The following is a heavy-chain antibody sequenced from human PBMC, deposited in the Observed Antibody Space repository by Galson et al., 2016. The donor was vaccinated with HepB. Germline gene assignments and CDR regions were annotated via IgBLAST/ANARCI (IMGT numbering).Heavy chain of an antibody. V-gene: IGHV3-33*06. J-gene: IGHJ4*02. D-gene: IGHD1-14*01. CDR3: AKTLRKYFAYPPTPVFDY. CDR2: TWYNGSHK. Sequence: SLRLSCAASGFTFNSYGVHWVRQAPGKGLEWVAVTWYNGSHKYYADSVKGRFTISRDNSKKTLFLQMNSLRGDDTALYYCAKTLRKYFAYPPTPVFDYWGQGALVTVSS. CDR1: GFTFNSYG.